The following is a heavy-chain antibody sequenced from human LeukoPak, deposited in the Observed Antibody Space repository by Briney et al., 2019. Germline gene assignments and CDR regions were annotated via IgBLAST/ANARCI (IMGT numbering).Heavy chain of an antibody. J-gene: IGHJ5*02. D-gene: IGHD3-9*01. Sequence: ASVKVSCKASGYTFTSYGISWVRQAPGQGLEWMGWISAYNGNTNYAQKLQGRVTMTTDTSTSTAYMELRSLRSEDTAVYYCARGDYDILTGYGNNWFDPWGQGTLVTVSS. CDR3: ARGDYDILTGYGNNWFDP. CDR1: GYTFTSYG. CDR2: ISAYNGNT. V-gene: IGHV1-18*04.